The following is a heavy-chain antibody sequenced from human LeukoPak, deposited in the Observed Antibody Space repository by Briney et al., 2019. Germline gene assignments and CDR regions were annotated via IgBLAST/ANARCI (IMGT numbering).Heavy chain of an antibody. V-gene: IGHV1-69*06. CDR2: IIPIFGTA. CDR1: GGTFSSYA. J-gene: IGHJ6*03. Sequence: ASVKVSCKASGGTFSSYAISWVRQAPGQGLEWMGGIIPIFGTANYAQKFQGRVTITADKSTSTAYMELSSLRSEDTAVYYCARVLKGGYCSSTSCYEAYYYYYYMDVWGKGTTVTVSS. D-gene: IGHD2-2*01. CDR3: ARVLKGGYCSSTSCYEAYYYYYYMDV.